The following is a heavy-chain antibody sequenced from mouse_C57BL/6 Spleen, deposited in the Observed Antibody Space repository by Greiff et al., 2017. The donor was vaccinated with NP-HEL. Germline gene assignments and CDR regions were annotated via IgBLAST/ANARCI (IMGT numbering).Heavy chain of an antibody. D-gene: IGHD2-10*01. V-gene: IGHV1-5*01. Sequence: VQLQQSGTVLARPGASVKMSCKTSGYTFTSYWMHWVKQRPGQGLEWIGAIYPGNSDTSYNQKFKGKAKLTAVTSASTAYMELSSLTKEDSAVYYCTRRGSYYGNYGGNAMDYWGQGTSVTVSS. CDR1: GYTFTSYW. CDR3: TRRGSYYGNYGGNAMDY. CDR2: IYPGNSDT. J-gene: IGHJ4*01.